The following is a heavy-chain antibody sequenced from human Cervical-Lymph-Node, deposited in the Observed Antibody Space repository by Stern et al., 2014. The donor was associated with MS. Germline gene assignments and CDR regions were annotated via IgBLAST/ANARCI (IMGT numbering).Heavy chain of an antibody. V-gene: IGHV2-70*01. D-gene: IGHD3-3*01. CDR2: IDWDDDK. CDR1: GFSLGTSGMC. CDR3: ARVPSSVKIFGVVGHGMDV. Sequence: QVTLKESGPALVKPTQTLTLTCTFSGFSLGTSGMCVSWLRQPPGKALEWLALIDWDDDKYYSTSLKTRLTVAKDPSKNQVVLTVTNVDPADTGTYYCARVPSSVKIFGVVGHGMDVWGQGTTVTVS. J-gene: IGHJ6*02.